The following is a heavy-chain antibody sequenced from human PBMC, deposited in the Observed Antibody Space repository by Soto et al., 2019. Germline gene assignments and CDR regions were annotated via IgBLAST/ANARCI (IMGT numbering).Heavy chain of an antibody. CDR1: GFTFSSYA. Sequence: GGSLRLSCAASGFTFSSYAMSWVRQAPGKGLEWVSAISGSGGSTYYADSVKGRFTISRDNSKNTLYLQMNSLRAEDTAVYYCAKAVRFLEWLLYAFDIWGQGTMVTVSS. J-gene: IGHJ3*02. CDR3: AKAVRFLEWLLYAFDI. CDR2: ISGSGGST. V-gene: IGHV3-23*01. D-gene: IGHD3-3*01.